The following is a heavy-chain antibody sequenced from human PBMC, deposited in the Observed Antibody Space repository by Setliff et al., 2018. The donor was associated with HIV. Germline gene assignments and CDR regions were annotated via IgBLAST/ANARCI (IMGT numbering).Heavy chain of an antibody. J-gene: IGHJ3*02. CDR3: ARDVSGSYHLDAFDI. D-gene: IGHD1-26*01. Sequence: ASVKVSCKASGHTLTSYGISWVRQAPGQGLEWMGLISVYNDDTSYAQKFQGRVTMTTDTSTGTAYMELRSLRSDDTAMYYCARDVSGSYHLDAFDIWGQGTMVTVSS. CDR2: ISVYNDDT. V-gene: IGHV1-18*01. CDR1: GHTLTSYG.